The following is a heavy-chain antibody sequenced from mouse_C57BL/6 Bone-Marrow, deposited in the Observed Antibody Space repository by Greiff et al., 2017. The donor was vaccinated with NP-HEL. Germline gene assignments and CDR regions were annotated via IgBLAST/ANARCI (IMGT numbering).Heavy chain of an antibody. CDR1: GYTFTSYW. J-gene: IGHJ1*03. D-gene: IGHD2-3*01. V-gene: IGHV1-72*01. Sequence: QVQLQQPGAELVKPGASVQLSCKASGYTFTSYWMHWVKQRPGRGLEWIGRIDPNSGGTKYNEKFKSKATLTVDKPSSTAYMQLSSLTSEDSAVYYCARDDGYYPYWYYDVWGTGTTVTVSS. CDR2: IDPNSGGT. CDR3: ARDDGYYPYWYYDV.